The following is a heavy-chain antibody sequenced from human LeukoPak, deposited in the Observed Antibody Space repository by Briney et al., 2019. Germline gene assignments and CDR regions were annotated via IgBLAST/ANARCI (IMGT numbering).Heavy chain of an antibody. D-gene: IGHD6-19*01. Sequence: SETLSLTCAVYGGSFSGYYWSWIRQPPGKGLEWIGEINHSGSTNYNPSLKSRVTISVDTSKNQFSLKLSSVTAADTAVYYCARVSGWHYYYYYMDVWGKGTTVTVSS. V-gene: IGHV4-34*01. J-gene: IGHJ6*03. CDR2: INHSGST. CDR3: ARVSGWHYYYYYMDV. CDR1: GGSFSGYY.